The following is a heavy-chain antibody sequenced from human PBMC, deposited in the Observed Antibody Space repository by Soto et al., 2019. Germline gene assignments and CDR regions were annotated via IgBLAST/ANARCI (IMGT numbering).Heavy chain of an antibody. CDR2: IHSSGTS. J-gene: IGHJ4*02. D-gene: IGHD3-3*01. CDR1: GDSISNGASY. V-gene: IGHV4-30-4*01. CDR3: ARLLQMTMRVVIFAS. Sequence: QVQLQESGPGLLKPSQTLSLTCSVSGDSISNGASYWSWIRQSPGMGLEWIGSIHSSGTSYSNPSLKRRLTMSVDTFKSQSSLKLTSLTARDTAVYYCARLLQMTMRVVIFASWGQGTLVTVSS.